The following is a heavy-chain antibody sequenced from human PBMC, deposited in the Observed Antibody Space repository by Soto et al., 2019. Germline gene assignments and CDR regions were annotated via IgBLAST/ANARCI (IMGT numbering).Heavy chain of an antibody. CDR1: GFTFSSYS. CDR2: ISGSGGST. J-gene: IGHJ3*02. D-gene: IGHD7-27*01. Sequence: GGSLRLSCAASGFTFSSYSMNWVRQAPGKGLEWVSAISGSGGSTYYADSVKGRFTISRDNSKNTLYLQMNSLRAEDTAVYYCARALGYAFDIWGQGTMVTVSS. CDR3: ARALGYAFDI. V-gene: IGHV3-23*01.